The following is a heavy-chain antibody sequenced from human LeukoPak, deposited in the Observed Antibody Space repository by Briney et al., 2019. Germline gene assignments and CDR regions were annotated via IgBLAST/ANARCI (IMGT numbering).Heavy chain of an antibody. V-gene: IGHV3-64*01. CDR1: GFTFSSYA. Sequence: PGGSLRLSCAAPGFTFSSYAMHWVRQAPGKGLEYVSAISSNGGSTYYANSVKGRFTISRDNSKNTLYLQMGSLRAEDMAVYYCARSYSSSRSPFDYWGQGTLVTVSS. CDR3: ARSYSSSRSPFDY. D-gene: IGHD6-13*01. CDR2: ISSNGGST. J-gene: IGHJ4*02.